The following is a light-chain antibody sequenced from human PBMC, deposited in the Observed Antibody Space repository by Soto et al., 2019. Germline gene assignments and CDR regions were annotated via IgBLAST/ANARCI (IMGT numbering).Light chain of an antibody. CDR3: QQYNTFPLT. Sequence: DIQITQSPATLSASVGDRDTIASRASPSISNWLAWYQQKPWKAPKFLIYKASSLESGVPSRFSGSGSGTEFTLTISSLQPDDFATYYCQQYNTFPLTFGGGTKVEI. CDR2: KAS. V-gene: IGKV1-5*03. J-gene: IGKJ4*01. CDR1: PSISNW.